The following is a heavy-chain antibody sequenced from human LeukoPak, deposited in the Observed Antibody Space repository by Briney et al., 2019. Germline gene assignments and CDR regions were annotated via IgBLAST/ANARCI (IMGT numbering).Heavy chain of an antibody. CDR2: ITTSSSYT. V-gene: IGHV3-21*01. CDR3: ARDKVGGSMAGSNFDY. Sequence: PGGSLRLSCEASGFSFSSYNMDWVRQTPGKGLEWLSSITTSSSYTFYADSVKGRFTISRDNARNSLYLQMNSLRGEDTAVYYCARDKVGGSMAGSNFDYWGQGTLVTVSS. D-gene: IGHD6-19*01. J-gene: IGHJ4*02. CDR1: GFSFSSYN.